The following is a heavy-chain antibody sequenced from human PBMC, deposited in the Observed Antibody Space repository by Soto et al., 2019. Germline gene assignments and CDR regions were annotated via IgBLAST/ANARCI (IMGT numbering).Heavy chain of an antibody. CDR1: GLTFSNAW. V-gene: IGHV3-15*01. J-gene: IGHJ5*02. D-gene: IGHD2-21*01. Sequence: GGSLRLSCAASGLTFSNAWMNWVRQAPGKGLEWVGRIKTKIDGGTRDYAAPVKGRFTISRDDSKNTLYLQMNSLKIEDTAVYYCTTDYFFDPWGQGTLVTVSS. CDR2: IKTKIDGGTR. CDR3: TTDYFFDP.